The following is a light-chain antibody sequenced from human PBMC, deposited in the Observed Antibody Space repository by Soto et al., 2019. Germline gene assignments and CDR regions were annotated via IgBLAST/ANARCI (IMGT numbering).Light chain of an antibody. CDR3: SSYTSSSTPYV. CDR1: SSDVGGYNY. V-gene: IGLV2-14*01. CDR2: DVS. Sequence: QSVLTQPASVSGSPGQSITISCTGTSSDVGGYNYVSWYQQHPGKAPKLMIYDVSNRPSGVSNRFSGSKSGNTASLTISGLQAEDEADYYCSSYTSSSTPYVFGTGTKVTVX. J-gene: IGLJ1*01.